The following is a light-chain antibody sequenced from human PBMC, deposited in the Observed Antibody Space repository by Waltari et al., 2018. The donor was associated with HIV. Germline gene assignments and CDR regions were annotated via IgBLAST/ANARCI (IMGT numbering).Light chain of an antibody. V-gene: IGKV1-39*01. J-gene: IGKJ1*01. CDR3: QQSYTTPRT. CDR1: QSVTSY. CDR2: AAS. Sequence: DIQMTQSPSSLSASVGDRVTITCRASQSVTSYLNWYQQKSGKAPKILIYAASSLRDGVPSRFSGSGYGTDFTLTISSLQPEDFATYYCQQSYTTPRTFSQGTKVEIK.